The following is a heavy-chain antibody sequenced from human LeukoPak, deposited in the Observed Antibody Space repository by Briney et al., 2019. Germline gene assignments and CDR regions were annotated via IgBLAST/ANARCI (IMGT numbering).Heavy chain of an antibody. Sequence: ASVKVSCKASVYTFSSYGISWVRQAPGQGLEWMGWINVYNGNTNYAQKVQDRVTMTTDTSTSTAYMELSSLRSEDTPVYYCASGGYCSSTSCYQSLFDPWGQGTLVTVSS. J-gene: IGHJ5*02. CDR1: VYTFSSYG. V-gene: IGHV1-18*01. CDR2: INVYNGNT. D-gene: IGHD2-2*03. CDR3: ASGGYCSSTSCYQSLFDP.